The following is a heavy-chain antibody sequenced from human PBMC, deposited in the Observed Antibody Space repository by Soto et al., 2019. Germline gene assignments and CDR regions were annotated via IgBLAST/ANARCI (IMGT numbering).Heavy chain of an antibody. CDR1: GGSISSYY. CDR2: IYYSGST. D-gene: IGHD3-9*01. V-gene: IGHV4-59*01. Sequence: PSETLSLTCTVSGGSISSYYWSWIRQPPGKGLEWIGYIYYSGSTNYNPSLKSRVTISVDTSKNQFSLKLSSVTAADTAVYYCARTSLGVRYFDWSLDYWGQVTLVTVSS. CDR3: ARTSLGVRYFDWSLDY. J-gene: IGHJ4*02.